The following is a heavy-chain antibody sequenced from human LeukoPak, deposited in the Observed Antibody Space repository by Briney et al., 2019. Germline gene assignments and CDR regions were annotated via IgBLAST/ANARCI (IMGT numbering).Heavy chain of an antibody. Sequence: GGSLRLSCAASGFTFSTHAMSWVRQAPGKGLEWVSIISANGGNTDYADSVKGRFTISRDNSKNTLYLQMNSLRTEDTAVYYCARDCDTSGYYYCGMDVWGQGTTVAVSS. CDR1: GFTFSTHA. CDR3: ARDCDTSGYYYCGMDV. D-gene: IGHD3-22*01. J-gene: IGHJ6*02. V-gene: IGHV3-23*01. CDR2: ISANGGNT.